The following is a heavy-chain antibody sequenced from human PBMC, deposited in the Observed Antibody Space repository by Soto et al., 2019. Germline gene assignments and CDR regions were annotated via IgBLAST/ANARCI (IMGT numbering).Heavy chain of an antibody. Sequence: SETLSLTYAVAGGSISNYYGSWIRQPPGKGLEWIGYIYYSGSTNYNPSLKSRVTISVDTSKNQFSLKLSSVTAADTAVYYCARGRSSGSYYDYCGQGTLVTVSS. J-gene: IGHJ4*02. D-gene: IGHD1-26*01. V-gene: IGHV4-59*01. CDR3: ARGRSSGSYYDY. CDR1: GGSISNYY. CDR2: IYYSGST.